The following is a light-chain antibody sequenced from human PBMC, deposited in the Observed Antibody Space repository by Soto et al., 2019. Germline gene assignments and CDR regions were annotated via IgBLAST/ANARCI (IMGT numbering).Light chain of an antibody. CDR2: GAS. V-gene: IGKV3-20*01. J-gene: IGKJ4*01. CDR3: EQDCISPT. CDR1: QSVSSSY. Sequence: GTVSLTKRERAALSCTASQSVSSSYLAWYQQKPGQAPRLLIYGASSRATGIPDRFSGSGSGTDFTLTISRLEPDDFAVYYCEQDCISPTFCG.